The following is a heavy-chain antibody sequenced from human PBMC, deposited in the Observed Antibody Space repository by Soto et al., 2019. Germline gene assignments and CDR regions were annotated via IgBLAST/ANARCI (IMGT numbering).Heavy chain of an antibody. Sequence: XXTLSLTFTVSGGSMSSYYWRWIRQPPGKGLEWIGYIYYSGRINYNPSLKSRVTISVDTSKNQFSLKLRSVTAADTAVYYCARHGGSYSDDWFDPWGQGTLVTVSS. CDR3: ARHGGSYSDDWFDP. CDR1: GGSMSSYY. J-gene: IGHJ5*02. V-gene: IGHV4-59*08. D-gene: IGHD1-26*01. CDR2: IYYSGRI.